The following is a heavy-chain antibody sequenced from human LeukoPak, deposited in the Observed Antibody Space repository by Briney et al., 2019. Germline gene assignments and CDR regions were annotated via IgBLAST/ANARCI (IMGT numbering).Heavy chain of an antibody. Sequence: GGSLRLSCAASGFTFDDYGMSWVRQAPGEGLEWVSAISGSGGSTYYADSAKGRFTISRDNSKNTLYLQMNSLRAEDTAVYYCAKTRGTYYFDYLGQGILVTVSS. J-gene: IGHJ4*02. V-gene: IGHV3-23*01. CDR3: AKTRGTYYFDY. CDR1: GFTFDDYG. CDR2: ISGSGGST.